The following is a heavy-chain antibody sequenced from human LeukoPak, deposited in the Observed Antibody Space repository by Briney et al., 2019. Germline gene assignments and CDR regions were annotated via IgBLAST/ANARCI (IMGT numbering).Heavy chain of an antibody. CDR2: MNPNSGNT. Sequence: ASVKVSCKASGYTFTSYDINWVRQATGQGLEWMGWMNPNSGNTGYAQKFQGRVTMTRNTSISTAYMELSSLRSEDTAVYYCARAVSSSWYSPGYYYMDVWGKGTTVTISS. V-gene: IGHV1-8*01. CDR3: ARAVSSSWYSPGYYYMDV. D-gene: IGHD6-13*01. J-gene: IGHJ6*03. CDR1: GYTFTSYD.